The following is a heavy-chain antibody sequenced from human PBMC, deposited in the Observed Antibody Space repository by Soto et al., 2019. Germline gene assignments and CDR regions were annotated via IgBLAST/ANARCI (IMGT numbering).Heavy chain of an antibody. CDR1: GFTFSAYW. V-gene: IGHV3-74*03. CDR3: TRGHYYGMDV. Sequence: GGSLRLSCAASGFTFSAYWMHWVRQAPGKGLVWVSRTNTDGTATTYADSVEGRFTISRDNAKNMLYFQMNSLRAEDTAVYYCTRGHYYGMDVWGQGTTVTVSS. CDR2: TNTDGTAT. J-gene: IGHJ6*02.